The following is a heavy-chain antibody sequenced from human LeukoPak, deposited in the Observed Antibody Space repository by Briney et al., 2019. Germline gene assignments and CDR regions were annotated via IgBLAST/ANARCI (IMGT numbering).Heavy chain of an antibody. D-gene: IGHD1-1*01. CDR2: IHFSGST. Sequence: PSETLSLTCTVSCGSMSDYYWSWIRQSAGRGLEWIGRIHFSGSTNYNPSLRSRVTMSLDTSKKQFSLRLTTVLTADSAIYYCSREPTESTTAYWGQGALVTVSS. J-gene: IGHJ4*02. CDR3: SREPTESTTAY. V-gene: IGHV4-4*07. CDR1: CGSMSDYY.